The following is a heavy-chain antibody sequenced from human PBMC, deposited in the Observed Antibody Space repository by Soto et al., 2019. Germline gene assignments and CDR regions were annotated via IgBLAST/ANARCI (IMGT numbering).Heavy chain of an antibody. CDR1: GGTFSSYT. J-gene: IGHJ4*02. D-gene: IGHD6-13*01. CDR3: AGSGYSSSRSSGFDY. CDR2: IIPILGIA. V-gene: IGHV1-69*02. Sequence: QVQLVQSGAEVKKPGSSVKVSCKASGGTFSSYTISWVRQAPGQGLEWMGRIIPILGIANYAQKFQGRVTIXXDXSXXTAYMELSSLRSEDTAVYYCAGSGYSSSRSSGFDYWGQGTLVTVSS.